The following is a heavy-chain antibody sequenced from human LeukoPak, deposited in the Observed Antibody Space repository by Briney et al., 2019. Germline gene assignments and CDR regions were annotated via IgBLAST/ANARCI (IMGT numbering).Heavy chain of an antibody. V-gene: IGHV1-2*02. CDR1: GYTFTGYY. J-gene: IGHJ6*03. CDR2: INPNSGGT. Sequence: ASVKVSCKASGYTFTGYYMHWVRQAPGQGLEWMGWINPNSGGTNYAQKFQGRVTMTRDTSISTAYMELSRLRSDDTAVYYCAREWSGYAPYYYYHMDVWGKGTTVTVSS. CDR3: AREWSGYAPYYYYHMDV. D-gene: IGHD5-12*01.